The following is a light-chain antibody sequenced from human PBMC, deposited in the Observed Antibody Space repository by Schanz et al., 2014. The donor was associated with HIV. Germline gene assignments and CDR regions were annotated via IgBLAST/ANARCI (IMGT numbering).Light chain of an antibody. Sequence: QSVLSQPPSASGTPGQRVTISCSGSSSNIGSNTVNWYQQLPGTAPKLLIYGTDQRPSGVPDRVSGSESGTSASLAISGLQAEDEADFFCATWDDSLKGWVFGGGTKLTVL. CDR3: ATWDDSLKGWV. V-gene: IGLV1-44*01. J-gene: IGLJ3*02. CDR2: GTD. CDR1: SSNIGSNT.